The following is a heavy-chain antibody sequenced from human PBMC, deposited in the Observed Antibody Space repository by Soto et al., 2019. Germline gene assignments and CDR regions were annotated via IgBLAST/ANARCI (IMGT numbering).Heavy chain of an antibody. Sequence: EVQLVESGGGLVQPGGSLRLSCAASGFTFSSYWMSWVRQAPGKGLEWVANIKQDGSEKYYVDSVKGRFTISRDNAKNSLYLQMNSLRAEDTAVYYCAKEGMSGSFTPYYYGMDVWGQGTTVTVSS. J-gene: IGHJ6*02. CDR3: AKEGMSGSFTPYYYGMDV. V-gene: IGHV3-7*05. CDR1: GFTFSSYW. D-gene: IGHD1-26*01. CDR2: IKQDGSEK.